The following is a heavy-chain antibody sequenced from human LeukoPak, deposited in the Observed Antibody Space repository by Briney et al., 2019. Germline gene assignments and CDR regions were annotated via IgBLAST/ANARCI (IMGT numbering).Heavy chain of an antibody. CDR2: LSYIGNT. CDR1: GGSISSGTDY. J-gene: IGHJ4*02. CDR3: ARLPLSYYFDGSGYYFFDH. V-gene: IGHV4-39*07. Sequence: KPSETLSLTCTVSGGSISSGTDYWGWIRQPPGKGLEWIGGLSYIGNTYYNPSLKSRVTISVDMSKNQFSLKLSSVTAADTAAYFCARLPLSYYFDGSGYYFFDHWGQGTLVTVSS. D-gene: IGHD3-22*01.